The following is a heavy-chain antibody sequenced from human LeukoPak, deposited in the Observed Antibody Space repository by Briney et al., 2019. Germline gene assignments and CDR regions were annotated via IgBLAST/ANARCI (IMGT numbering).Heavy chain of an antibody. J-gene: IGHJ2*01. D-gene: IGHD6-19*01. Sequence: PSETLSLTRTVSGGSISSYYWSWIRQPPGKGLEWIGYIYYSGSTNYNPSLKSRVTISVDTSKNQFSLKLSSVTAADTAVYYCARHGRSGWSGNILNWYFDLWGRGTLATVSS. CDR2: IYYSGST. V-gene: IGHV4-59*08. CDR1: GGSISSYY. CDR3: ARHGRSGWSGNILNWYFDL.